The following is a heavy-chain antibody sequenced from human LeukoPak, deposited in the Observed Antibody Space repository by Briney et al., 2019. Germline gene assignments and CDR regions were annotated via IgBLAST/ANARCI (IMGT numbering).Heavy chain of an antibody. CDR1: GYTFTGYY. Sequence: GASVKVSCKASGYTFTGYYMHWVRQAPGQGLEWMGGIIPIFGTANYAQKFQGRVTITADKSTSTAYMELSSLRSEDTAVYYCASVTYSSSSLWFDPWGQGTLVTVSS. V-gene: IGHV1-69*06. CDR3: ASVTYSSSSLWFDP. CDR2: IIPIFGTA. J-gene: IGHJ5*02. D-gene: IGHD6-6*01.